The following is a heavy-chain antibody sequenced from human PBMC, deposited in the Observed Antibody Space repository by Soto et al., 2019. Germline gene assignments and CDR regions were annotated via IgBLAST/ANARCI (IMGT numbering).Heavy chain of an antibody. V-gene: IGHV4-34*01. CDR2: INHSGST. J-gene: IGHJ4*02. CDR1: GGSFSGYY. Sequence: SETLSLTCAVYGGSFSGYYRSWIRQPPGKGLEWIGEINHSGSTNYNPSLKSRVTISVDTSKNQFSLELSSVTAADTAVYYCARGITLDDYYDSSGYYYDWGQGTLVTVSS. CDR3: ARGITLDDYYDSSGYYYD. D-gene: IGHD3-22*01.